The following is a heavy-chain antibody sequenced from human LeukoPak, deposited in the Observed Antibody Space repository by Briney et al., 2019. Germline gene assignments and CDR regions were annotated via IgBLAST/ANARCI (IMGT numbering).Heavy chain of an antibody. CDR3: ARDVSMDV. D-gene: IGHD2-8*01. J-gene: IGHJ6*04. CDR1: GFTFDDYA. Sequence: GGSLRLSCAASGFTFDDYAMHWVRQAPGKGLEWVAVISYDGSNKYYADSVKGRFTISRDNSKNTLYLQMNSLRAEDTAVYYCARDVSMDVWGKGTTVTVSS. V-gene: IGHV3-30*04. CDR2: ISYDGSNK.